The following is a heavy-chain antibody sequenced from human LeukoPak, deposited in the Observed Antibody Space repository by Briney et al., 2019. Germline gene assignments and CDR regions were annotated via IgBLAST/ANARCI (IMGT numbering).Heavy chain of an antibody. V-gene: IGHV3-48*01. Sequence: PGGSLRLSCAASGFTFSIYSMNWVRQAPGKGLEWLSYITSDSNTIYYADSVKGRFTISRDNSKNTLYLQMNSLRAEDTAVYYCAKWVRYTVTTVGWGQGTLVTVSS. CDR1: GFTFSIYS. D-gene: IGHD4-11*01. J-gene: IGHJ4*02. CDR3: AKWVRYTVTTVG. CDR2: ITSDSNTI.